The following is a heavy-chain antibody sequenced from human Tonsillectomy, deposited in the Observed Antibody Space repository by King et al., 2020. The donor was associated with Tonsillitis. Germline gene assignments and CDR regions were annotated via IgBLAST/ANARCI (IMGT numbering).Heavy chain of an antibody. J-gene: IGHJ4*02. CDR1: GDTFSSYA. D-gene: IGHD3-3*01. Sequence: QLVQSGAEVKKPGSSVKVSCKASGDTFSSYAISWVRQAPGQGLEWMGGIIPLYGTANYAQKFQGRVTITADKSTSTAYRELSSLRSEDTAVYYCASDMTIFGVVTLDYWGQGTLVTVSS. CDR3: ASDMTIFGVVTLDY. CDR2: IIPLYGTA. V-gene: IGHV1-69*14.